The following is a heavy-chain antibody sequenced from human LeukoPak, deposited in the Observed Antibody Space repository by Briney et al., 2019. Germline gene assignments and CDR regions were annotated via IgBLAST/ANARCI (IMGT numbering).Heavy chain of an antibody. J-gene: IGHJ5*02. CDR3: ASLQLVWGGSNWFDP. CDR1: GGSISSSSYY. CDR2: IYYSGST. V-gene: IGHV4-39*07. D-gene: IGHD6-13*01. Sequence: PSETLSLTCTVSGGSISSSSYYWGWIRQPPGKGLEWIGSIYYSGSTYYNPSLKSRVTISVDTSKNQFSLKLSSVTAADTAVYYCASLQLVWGGSNWFDPWGQGTLVTVSS.